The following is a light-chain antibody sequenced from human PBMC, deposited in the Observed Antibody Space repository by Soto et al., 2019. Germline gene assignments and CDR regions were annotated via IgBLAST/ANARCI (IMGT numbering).Light chain of an antibody. J-gene: IGLJ2*01. V-gene: IGLV1-40*01. CDR1: RTNIGAGYN. CDR3: QSYDSSPSGSRV. CDR2: ANN. Sequence: QSVLTQPPSVSGAPGQRVTISCTGSRTNIGAGYNVQWYQQVPGTAPKLLIYANNNQPSGVPDRFSGSKSGTSASLAITGLQAEDEADYYCQSYDSSPSGSRVFGGGTKLTVL.